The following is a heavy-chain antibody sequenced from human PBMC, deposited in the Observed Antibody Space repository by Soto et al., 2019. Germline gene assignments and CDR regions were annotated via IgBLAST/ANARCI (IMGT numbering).Heavy chain of an antibody. CDR3: AWDYCSGGTCYSSEYFQH. CDR1: GFTFNIHA. J-gene: IGHJ1*01. D-gene: IGHD2-15*01. Sequence: EVQLLESGGRLVQPGGSLRLSCAASGFTFNIHAMSWVRQAPGKGLQWVSTIAPGADYTNYAESVRGRFAISRDNSRNTVYLHMNNLRAEDTAVYYCAWDYCSGGTCYSSEYFQHWGQGTLVTVSP. CDR2: IAPGADYT. V-gene: IGHV3-23*01.